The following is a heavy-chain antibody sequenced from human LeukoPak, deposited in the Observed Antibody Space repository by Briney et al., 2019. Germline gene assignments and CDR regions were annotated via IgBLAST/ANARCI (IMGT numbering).Heavy chain of an antibody. J-gene: IGHJ6*03. CDR2: IKQDGSEK. CDR3: ARVSQYYDFWSGYWGIYYYYMDV. D-gene: IGHD3-3*01. CDR1: GFTFSSYW. Sequence: GGFLRLSCAAYGFTFSSYWMSWVRQAPGKGLEWVANIKQDGSEKYYVDSVKGRFTISRDNAKNSLYLQMNSLRAEDTAVYYCARVSQYYDFWSGYWGIYYYYMDVWGKGTTVTVSS. V-gene: IGHV3-7*01.